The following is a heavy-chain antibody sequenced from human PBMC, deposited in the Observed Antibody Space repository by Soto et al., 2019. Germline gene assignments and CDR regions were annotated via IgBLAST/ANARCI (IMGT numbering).Heavy chain of an antibody. CDR3: VKDGGYCSSTSCYSPRNHYFDS. V-gene: IGHV3-7*03. CDR1: GFTFSDYW. Sequence: GGSLRLSCAASGFTFSDYWMSWVRQAPGKGPEWVANIKFDGSEKKYVDSVKGRFTISRDNARNSLFLQMNSLRAGDTAVYYCVKDGGYCSSTSCYSPRNHYFDSWGQGTLVTVSS. J-gene: IGHJ4*02. D-gene: IGHD2-2*01. CDR2: IKFDGSEK.